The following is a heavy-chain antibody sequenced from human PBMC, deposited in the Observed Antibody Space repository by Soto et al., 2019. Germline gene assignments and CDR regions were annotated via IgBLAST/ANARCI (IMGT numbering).Heavy chain of an antibody. D-gene: IGHD3-22*01. Sequence: QVQLQESGPGLVKPSQTLSLTCTVSGGSISSGDYYWSWIRQPPGKGLEWIGYIYYSGSTYYNPSLKSRVTISVDTSKNQFSLKLSSVTAADMAVYYCARDVYYYDSSGYNDAFDIWGQGTMVTVSS. V-gene: IGHV4-30-4*01. CDR1: GGSISSGDYY. CDR2: IYYSGST. CDR3: ARDVYYYDSSGYNDAFDI. J-gene: IGHJ3*02.